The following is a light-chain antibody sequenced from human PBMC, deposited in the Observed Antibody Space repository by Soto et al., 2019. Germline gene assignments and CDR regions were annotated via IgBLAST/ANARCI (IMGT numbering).Light chain of an antibody. Sequence: QSVLRHPPSVSWSPGRSVTISCAGTSSDVGGYNYVSWYQQHPGKAPKLMIYDVSKRPSGVPDRFSGSKSGNTASLTISGLQAEDEADYYCCSYAGRYTYIFGTGTKVTVL. CDR3: CSYAGRYTYI. J-gene: IGLJ1*01. CDR2: DVS. V-gene: IGLV2-11*01. CDR1: SSDVGGYNY.